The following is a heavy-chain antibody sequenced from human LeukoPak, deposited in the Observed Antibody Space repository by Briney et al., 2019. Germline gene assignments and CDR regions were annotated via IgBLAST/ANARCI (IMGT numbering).Heavy chain of an antibody. CDR3: VGAMASYYYYYMDV. D-gene: IGHD6-19*01. CDR1: GFTFSNYG. CDR2: IKYDGSKK. Sequence: GGTLRLSCAASGFTFSNYGMHWVHQAPGKGLEWVAFIKYDGSKKYYADSVKGRFTISRDNSKNTLYLQMNSLRAEDTAVYYCVGAMASYYYYYMDVWGKGTTVTISS. J-gene: IGHJ6*03. V-gene: IGHV3-30*02.